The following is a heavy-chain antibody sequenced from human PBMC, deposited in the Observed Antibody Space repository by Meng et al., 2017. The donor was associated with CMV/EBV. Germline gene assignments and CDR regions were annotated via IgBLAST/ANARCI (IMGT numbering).Heavy chain of an antibody. CDR1: GGSFSGYY. CDR2: INHSGST. Sequence: QVHRTEVGDGFLKLSETLSPPCAVYGGSFSGYYWSWIRQPPGKGLEWIGEINHSGSTNYNPSLKSRVTISVDTSKNQFSLKLSSVTAADTAVYYCARGVGATGKADYWGQGTLVTVSS. J-gene: IGHJ4*02. CDR3: ARGVGATGKADY. V-gene: IGHV4-34*01. D-gene: IGHD1-26*01.